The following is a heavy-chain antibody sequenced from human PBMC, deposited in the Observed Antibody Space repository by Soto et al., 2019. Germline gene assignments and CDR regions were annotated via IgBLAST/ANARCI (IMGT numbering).Heavy chain of an antibody. CDR3: ARDPPVYVDTVLCDS. D-gene: IGHD4-17*01. CDR1: GDSVPNNEVA. J-gene: IGHJ5*01. V-gene: IGHV6-1*01. Sequence: SQTLSLTCAISGDSVPNNEVAWNWIRQSPSRGLEWLGRTYSGSESYNDYSISLKGRVTINPDPSKNQFSLQLNSVTPEDTAVYYCARDPPVYVDTVLCDSWGQGALVTGSS. CDR2: TYSGSESYN.